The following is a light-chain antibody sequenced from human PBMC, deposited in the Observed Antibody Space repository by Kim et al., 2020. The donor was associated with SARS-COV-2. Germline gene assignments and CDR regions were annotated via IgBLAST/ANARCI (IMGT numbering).Light chain of an antibody. CDR1: QYISEY. CDR3: QNYDSGPRS. Sequence: IQMTQSPSSLSASVGDKVTIACRTSQYISEYLAWYQQKPGRSPKLLIYGASILQSGLPGRFRGSGSGRDFTLTINNLQPEDVATYYCQNYDSGPRSFGQGTKVDIK. J-gene: IGKJ1*01. V-gene: IGKV1-27*01. CDR2: GAS.